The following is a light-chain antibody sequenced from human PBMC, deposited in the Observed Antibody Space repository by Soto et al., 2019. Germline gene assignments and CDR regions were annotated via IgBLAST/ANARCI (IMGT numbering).Light chain of an antibody. Sequence: EIVMKQSPATLSVSPGERATLSCRASQSVSGNFAWYQQIPGQAPRLLIYGASTRATGIPARFSDSRSGTEFTLTISSLQSEDFAVYYCQQYNNWPPITFGQGTRLEIK. CDR3: QQYNNWPPIT. J-gene: IGKJ5*01. CDR1: QSVSGN. CDR2: GAS. V-gene: IGKV3-15*01.